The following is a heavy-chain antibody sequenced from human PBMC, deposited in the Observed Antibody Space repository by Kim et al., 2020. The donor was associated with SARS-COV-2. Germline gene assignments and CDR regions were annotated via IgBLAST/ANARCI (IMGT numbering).Heavy chain of an antibody. V-gene: IGHV3-30*04. CDR2: ISYDGSNK. Sequence: GGSLRLSCAASGFTFSSYAMHWVRQAPGKGLEWVAVISYDGSNKYYADSVKGRFTISRDNSKNTLYLQMNSLRAEDTAVYYCARSEIAVAGTDYYYYGMDVWGQGTTVTVSS. J-gene: IGHJ6*02. CDR3: ARSEIAVAGTDYYYYGMDV. CDR1: GFTFSSYA. D-gene: IGHD6-19*01.